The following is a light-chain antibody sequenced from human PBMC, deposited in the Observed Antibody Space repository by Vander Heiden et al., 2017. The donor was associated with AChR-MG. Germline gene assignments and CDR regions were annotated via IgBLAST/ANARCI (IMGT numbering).Light chain of an antibody. CDR1: QSVSSN. V-gene: IGKV3D-15*01. J-gene: IGKJ1*01. Sequence: IVMTQSPATLSVSPGARATLSCRASQSVSSNLSWYQQRLGQAPSLIIYGASTRATGIPARSSASGSGTEFILTISSLQSEDCALYFCLQYNHPATFGQGTKVQIK. CDR3: LQYNHPAT. CDR2: GAS.